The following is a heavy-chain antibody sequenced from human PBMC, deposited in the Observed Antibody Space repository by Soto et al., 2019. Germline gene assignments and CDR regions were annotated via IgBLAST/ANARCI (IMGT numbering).Heavy chain of an antibody. V-gene: IGHV4-39*01. CDR1: GGSISSSSYY. CDR2: IYYSGST. CDR3: ARGLRGPYYYGMDV. Sequence: PSETLSLTCTVSGGSISSSSYYWGWIRQPPGKGLEWIGSIYYSGSTYYNPSLKSRVTISVDTSKNQFSLKLSSVTAADTAVYYCARGLRGPYYYGMDVWGQGTTVTGSS. J-gene: IGHJ6*02. D-gene: IGHD5-12*01.